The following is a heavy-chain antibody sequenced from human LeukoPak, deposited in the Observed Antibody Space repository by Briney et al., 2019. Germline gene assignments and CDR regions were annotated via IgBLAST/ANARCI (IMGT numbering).Heavy chain of an antibody. V-gene: IGHV5-10-1*01. D-gene: IGHD6-13*01. J-gene: IGHJ5*02. CDR3: ARSRHGIAAAGTRSWFDP. CDR1: GYSFTSYW. CDR2: IDPSDSYT. Sequence: HGESLRISCKGSGYSFTSYWISWVRQMPGKGLDWMGRIDPSDSYTNYSPSFQGHVTVSADKSISTAYLQWSSLKASDTAMYYCARSRHGIAAAGTRSWFDPWGQGTLVTVSS.